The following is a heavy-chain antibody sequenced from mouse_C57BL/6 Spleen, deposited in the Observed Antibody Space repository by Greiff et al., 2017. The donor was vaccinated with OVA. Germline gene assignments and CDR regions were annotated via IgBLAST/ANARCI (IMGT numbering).Heavy chain of an antibody. CDR2: IDPEDVET. D-gene: IGHD4-1*01. J-gene: IGHJ3*01. V-gene: IGHV14-2*01. Sequence: EVQLQQSGAELVKPGASVKLSCTASGFNFNDYYKHWVQQRTEPGLEWIGRIDPEDVETKYAPKFQGKATITADTYSNTAYLQLSSLTSEDTAVYYCAPNWEVAWFAYWGHGTLVTVSA. CDR1: GFNFNDYY. CDR3: APNWEVAWFAY.